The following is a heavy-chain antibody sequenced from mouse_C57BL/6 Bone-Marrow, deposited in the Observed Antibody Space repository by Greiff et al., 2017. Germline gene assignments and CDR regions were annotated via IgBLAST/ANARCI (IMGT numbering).Heavy chain of an antibody. J-gene: IGHJ3*01. V-gene: IGHV1-69*01. CDR2: IDPSDSYT. Sequence: VQLQQPGAELVMPGASVKLSCKASGYTFTSYWMPWVKQRPGQGLEWIGEIDPSDSYTNYNQKFKGKSTLTVDKSSSTAYMQLSSLTSEDSAVFSGVRGRGSTVEGAWFADWGQGTLVTVSA. CDR3: VRGRGSTVEGAWFAD. CDR1: GYTFTSYW. D-gene: IGHD1-1*01.